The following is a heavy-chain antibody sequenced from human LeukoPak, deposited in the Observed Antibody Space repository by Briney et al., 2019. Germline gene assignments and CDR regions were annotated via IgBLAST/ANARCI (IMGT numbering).Heavy chain of an antibody. D-gene: IGHD6-19*01. CDR2: LYTSGTT. Sequence: TASETLSLTCTVSGGSISSGSYYWTWIRQPAGKGLEWIGHLYTSGTTDYNPSLQSRVTISADTSKHQFSLRLTSVTAADTAVYYCARAGGSVGWYGTIDSWGQGTLVTVSS. V-gene: IGHV4-61*09. J-gene: IGHJ4*02. CDR1: GGSISSGSYY. CDR3: ARAGGSVGWYGTIDS.